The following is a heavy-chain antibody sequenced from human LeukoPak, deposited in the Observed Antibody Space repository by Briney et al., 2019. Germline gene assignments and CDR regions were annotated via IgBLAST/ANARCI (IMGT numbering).Heavy chain of an antibody. V-gene: IGHV1-46*01. CDR1: GYRFTSYY. CDR2: INPSGGST. Sequence: ASVKVSCKASGYRFTSYYMHCVRQAPGQGLEWMGIINPSGGSTSYAQKFQGRVTMTRDTSTSTVYMELSSLRSEDTAVYYCARAIRLDGYYPYWGQGTLVTVSS. J-gene: IGHJ4*02. CDR3: ARAIRLDGYYPY. D-gene: IGHD3-3*01.